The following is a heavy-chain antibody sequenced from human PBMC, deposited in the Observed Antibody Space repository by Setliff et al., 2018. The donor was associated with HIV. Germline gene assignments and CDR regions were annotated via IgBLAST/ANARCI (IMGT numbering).Heavy chain of an antibody. CDR1: GGSISYHY. J-gene: IGHJ3*01. CDR3: ARVQMAYAAFDA. CDR2: IYISGST. V-gene: IGHV4-4*07. D-gene: IGHD4-17*01. Sequence: KTSETLSLTCTVSGGSISYHYWSWIRQPAGKGLEWIGHIYISGSTNYNPSLKSRVSMSVDPSKNQVSLRLTSVTAADTAVYYCARVQMAYAAFDAWGQGTMVTVSS.